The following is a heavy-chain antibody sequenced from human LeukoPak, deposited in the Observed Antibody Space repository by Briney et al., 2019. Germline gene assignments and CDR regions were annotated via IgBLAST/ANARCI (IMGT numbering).Heavy chain of an antibody. CDR2: ISYDGSNK. Sequence: GGSLRLSCAASGFTFSSYGMHWVRQAPGKGLEWVAVISYDGSNKYYADSVKGRFTISRDNSKNTLYLQMNSLRAEDTAVYYCAKSQRLAYYFDYWGQGTLVTASS. J-gene: IGHJ4*02. CDR3: AKSQRLAYYFDY. CDR1: GFTFSSYG. V-gene: IGHV3-30*18. D-gene: IGHD6-19*01.